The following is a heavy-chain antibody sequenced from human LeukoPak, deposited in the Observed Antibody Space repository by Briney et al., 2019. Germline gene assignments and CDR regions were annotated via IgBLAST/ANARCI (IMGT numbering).Heavy chain of an antibody. V-gene: IGHV1-2*02. Sequence: ASVKVSCKASGYTFTGYYMHWVRQAPGQGLEWMGWINPNSGGTNYAQKFQGRVTMTRDTSISTAYMELSRLRSDDTAVYYCVRYCSGGSCYYSWFDPWGQGTLVTVSS. CDR3: VRYCSGGSCYYSWFDP. J-gene: IGHJ5*02. CDR1: GYTFTGYY. CDR2: INPNSGGT. D-gene: IGHD2-15*01.